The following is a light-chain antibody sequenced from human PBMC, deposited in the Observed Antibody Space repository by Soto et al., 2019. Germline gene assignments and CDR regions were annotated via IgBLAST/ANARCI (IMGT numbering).Light chain of an antibody. CDR3: QLYFNWLPYP. J-gene: IGKJ2*01. CDR2: ATS. V-gene: IGKV3-20*01. CDR1: QSVDSNF. Sequence: VLTQSPGTLSLSPGERATLSCRANQSVDSNFLAWNQQKPGQAPRLLIYATSTRATGIPDRFSGSRSGTELTLTISSLKTEDFAVYYCQLYFNWLPYPFGHVTKV.